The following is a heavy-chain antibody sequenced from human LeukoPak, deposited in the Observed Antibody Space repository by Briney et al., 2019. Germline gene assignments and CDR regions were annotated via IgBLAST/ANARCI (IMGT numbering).Heavy chain of an antibody. CDR1: GFTLSTYG. CDR2: IQYDGSDE. D-gene: IGHD1-1*01. Sequence: GGSLRLSCAASGFTLSTYGMHWVRQAPGEGLEWVAFIQYDGSDEHYADSVKGRFTISRDNSRNALYLQMNSLRAEDTAMYYCAEDQQLEPFHYWGQGTLVTVSS. J-gene: IGHJ4*02. V-gene: IGHV3-30*02. CDR3: AEDQQLEPFHY.